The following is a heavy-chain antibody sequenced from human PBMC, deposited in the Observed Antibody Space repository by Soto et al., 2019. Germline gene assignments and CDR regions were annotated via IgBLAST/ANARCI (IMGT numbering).Heavy chain of an antibody. J-gene: IGHJ4*02. CDR2: ISYDGSNK. CDR3: AKEFSGYSYGRAGLLNY. V-gene: IGHV3-30*18. Sequence: PGGSLRLSCAASGFTFSSYGMHWVRQAPGKGLEWVAVISYDGSNKYYADSVKGRFTISRDNSKNTLYLQMNSLRAEDTAVYYCAKEFSGYSYGRAGLLNYWGQGTLVTVSS. CDR1: GFTFSSYG. D-gene: IGHD5-18*01.